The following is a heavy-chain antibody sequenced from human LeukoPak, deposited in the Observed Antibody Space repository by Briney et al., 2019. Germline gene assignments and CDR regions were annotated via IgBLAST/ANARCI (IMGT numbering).Heavy chain of an antibody. CDR3: ATDYYVSGSYYRLFY. V-gene: IGHV3-21*01. CDR1: GFTFSSYT. Sequence: GGSLRLSCAASGFTFSSYTMNWVRQAPGKGLEWVSSISSSSSYIYYADSVKGRFTISRDNAKNSLYLQMNNLRAEDTAIYYCATDYYVSGSYYRLFYWGQGTLVTVSS. CDR2: ISSSSSYI. J-gene: IGHJ4*02. D-gene: IGHD3-10*01.